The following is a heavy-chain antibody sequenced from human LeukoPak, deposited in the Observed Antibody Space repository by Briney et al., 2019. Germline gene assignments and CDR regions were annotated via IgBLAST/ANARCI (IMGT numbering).Heavy chain of an antibody. D-gene: IGHD1-1*01. CDR1: GFTFSSYS. CDR2: ISSSSSYI. V-gene: IGHV3-21*01. Sequence: GGSLRLSCAASGFTFSSYSMNWVRLAPGKGLEWVSSISSSSSYIYYADSVKGRFTISRDNAKNSLYLQMNSLRAEDTAVYYCAGSVGSTGTPEDSWGQGTLVTVSS. J-gene: IGHJ4*02. CDR3: AGSVGSTGTPEDS.